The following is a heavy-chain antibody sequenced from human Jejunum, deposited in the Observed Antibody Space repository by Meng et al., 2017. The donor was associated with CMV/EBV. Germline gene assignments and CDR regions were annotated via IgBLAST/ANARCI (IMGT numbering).Heavy chain of an antibody. Sequence: QVLLQDSGSGPLKPSQTLSLTRTVSGGSRNCYYWTWIRQPAGKGLEWIGHIYSSGITNYNPSLKSRVIMSLDTSKNQFSLKLSSVTAADTALYYCARDVQTSLFRSTLGMGWFDPWGQGTLVTVSS. J-gene: IGHJ5*02. D-gene: IGHD3-3*01. CDR3: ARDVQTSLFRSTLGMGWFDP. CDR1: GGSRNCYY. CDR2: IYSSGIT. V-gene: IGHV4-4*07.